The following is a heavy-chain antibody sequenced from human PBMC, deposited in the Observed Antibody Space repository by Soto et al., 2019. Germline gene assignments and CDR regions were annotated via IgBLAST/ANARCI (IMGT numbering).Heavy chain of an antibody. J-gene: IGHJ6*02. CDR1: GFTVSSNY. CDR3: ARVLFLGTSGMDV. CDR2: IYSGGST. V-gene: IGHV3-53*01. Sequence: GGSLRLSCAASGFTVSSNYMSWVRQAPGKGLEWVSVIYSGGSTYYADSVKGRFTISRDNSKNTLYLQMNSLRAEDTAVYYCARVLFLGTSGMDVWGQGTTVTVSS. D-gene: IGHD2-15*01.